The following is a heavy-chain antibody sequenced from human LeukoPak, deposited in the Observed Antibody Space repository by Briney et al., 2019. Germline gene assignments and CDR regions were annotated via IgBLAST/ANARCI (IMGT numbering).Heavy chain of an antibody. CDR1: GGSISSYY. CDR3: AREAYYDSSGYYPT. Sequence: PSETLSLTCTVSGGSISSYYWSWIRQPPGKGLEWIGYIYYSGSTNYNPSLKSRVTISVDTSKNQFSLKLSSVTAADTAVYYCAREAYYDSSGYYPTWGQGTLVTVSS. D-gene: IGHD3-22*01. V-gene: IGHV4-59*01. J-gene: IGHJ4*02. CDR2: IYYSGST.